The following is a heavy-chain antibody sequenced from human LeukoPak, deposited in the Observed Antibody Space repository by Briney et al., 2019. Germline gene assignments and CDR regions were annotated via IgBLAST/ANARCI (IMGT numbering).Heavy chain of an antibody. CDR2: ISSSSSYI. CDR3: ARDAVLVPAAIGFDY. J-gene: IGHJ4*02. V-gene: IGHV3-21*01. D-gene: IGHD2-2*02. Sequence: GGSLRLSCAASGFTFSSYSMNWVRQAPGKGLEWVSSISSSSSYIYYADSVKGRFTISRDNAKNSLYLQMNSLRAEDTAVYYCARDAVLVPAAIGFDYWGKGTLVTVSS. CDR1: GFTFSSYS.